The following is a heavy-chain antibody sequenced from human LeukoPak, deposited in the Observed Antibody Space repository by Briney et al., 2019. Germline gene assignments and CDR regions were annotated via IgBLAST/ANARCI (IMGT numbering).Heavy chain of an antibody. CDR2: TYYSGNT. V-gene: IGHV4-59*01. D-gene: IGHD6-19*01. J-gene: IGHJ4*02. CDR3: ARSSGFPYYFDY. Sequence: SETLSLTCTVSGGSITNYYWTWIRQSPGKGLEWIGHTYYSGNTNYNPSLKSRVTISIDTSKSQFSLKLSSVTAADTAVYYCARSSGFPYYFDYWGQGTLVTVSS. CDR1: GGSITNYY.